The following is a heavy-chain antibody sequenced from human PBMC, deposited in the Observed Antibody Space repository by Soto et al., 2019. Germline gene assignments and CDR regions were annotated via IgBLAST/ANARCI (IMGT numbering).Heavy chain of an antibody. CDR3: ARGIYGDPVAYCYGMDV. Sequence: ASVKVSCKASGGTFSSYAISWVRQAPGQGLEWRGGIIPIFGTANYAQKFQGRVTITADESTSTAYMELSSLRSEDTAVYYCARGIYGDPVAYCYGMDVWGQGTTVNVSS. CDR2: IIPIFGTA. CDR1: GGTFSSYA. J-gene: IGHJ6*02. D-gene: IGHD4-17*01. V-gene: IGHV1-69*13.